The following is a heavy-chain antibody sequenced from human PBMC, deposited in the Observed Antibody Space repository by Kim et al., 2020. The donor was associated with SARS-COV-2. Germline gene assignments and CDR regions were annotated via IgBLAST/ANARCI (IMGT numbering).Heavy chain of an antibody. Sequence: ASVKVSCKASGYTFTSYDINWVRQATGQGLEWMGWMNPNSGNTGYAQKFQGRVTMTRNTSISTAYMELSSLRSEDTAVYYCARVDRYDFWSGCWFDPWGQGTLVTVSS. CDR1: GYTFTSYD. J-gene: IGHJ5*02. D-gene: IGHD3-3*01. CDR3: ARVDRYDFWSGCWFDP. CDR2: MNPNSGNT. V-gene: IGHV1-8*01.